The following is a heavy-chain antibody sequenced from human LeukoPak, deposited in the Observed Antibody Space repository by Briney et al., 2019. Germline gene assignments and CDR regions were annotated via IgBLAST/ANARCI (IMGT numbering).Heavy chain of an antibody. J-gene: IGHJ4*02. CDR3: ARGVEPLAANTLAY. V-gene: IGHV3-23*01. CDR1: RFTFNTFV. Sequence: GGSLRLSCTASRFTFNTFVMSWVRQAPGKGLEWVSAIGGSGVTTFYANSVKGRFTISRDNSKNTLYLEMNSLSPDDTAVYYCARGVEPLAANTLAYWGQGTLVTVSS. D-gene: IGHD1-14*01. CDR2: IGGSGVTT.